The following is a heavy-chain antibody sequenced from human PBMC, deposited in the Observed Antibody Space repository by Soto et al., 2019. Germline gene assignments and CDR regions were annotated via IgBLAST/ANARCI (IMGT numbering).Heavy chain of an antibody. CDR3: ARDHNIAVAGTLPYGMDV. Sequence: LRLSCAASGFTFSSYAMHWVRQAPGKGLEWVAVISYDGSNKYYAESVKGRFTISRDNSKNTLYLQMNSLRAEDTAVYYCARDHNIAVAGTLPYGMDVWGQGTTVTVSS. V-gene: IGHV3-30-3*01. CDR1: GFTFSSYA. D-gene: IGHD6-19*01. CDR2: ISYDGSNK. J-gene: IGHJ6*02.